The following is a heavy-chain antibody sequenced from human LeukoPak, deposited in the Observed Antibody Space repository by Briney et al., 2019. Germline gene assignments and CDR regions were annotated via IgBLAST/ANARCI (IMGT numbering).Heavy chain of an antibody. CDR2: ITTGRTL. CDR1: GFNFNDYY. J-gene: IGHJ5*02. Sequence: GGSLRLSCAASGFNFNDYYMSWIRQAPGKGLEWVSYITTGRTLSYADSVKGRFTISRDNAKNSLFLQMKSLRVEATAVYYCARVVSSRSTVGFDPWGQGTLVTVSS. V-gene: IGHV3-11*04. D-gene: IGHD5/OR15-5a*01. CDR3: ARVVSSRSTVGFDP.